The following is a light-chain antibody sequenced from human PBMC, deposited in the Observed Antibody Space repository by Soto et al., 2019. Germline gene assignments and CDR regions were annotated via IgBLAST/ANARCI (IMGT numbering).Light chain of an antibody. CDR1: QSVSSSY. Sequence: ESVLTQSPGTLSLSPGEKATLSCRASQSVSSSYLAWYQQKPGQAPRLLIYGASSRATGIPDRFSGSGFGTDFTLTVSILEPEDFAVYYCQQFGSSSWTFGQGTKGDIK. CDR2: GAS. V-gene: IGKV3-20*01. CDR3: QQFGSSSWT. J-gene: IGKJ1*01.